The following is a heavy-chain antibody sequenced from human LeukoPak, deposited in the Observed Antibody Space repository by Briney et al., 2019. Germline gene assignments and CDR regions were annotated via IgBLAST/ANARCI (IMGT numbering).Heavy chain of an antibody. Sequence: SETLSLTCTVSGCSISSYYWSWIRQPPGKGLEWIGFIYYSGSTNYNPSLKSRVTISVDTSKNQFSLKLSSVTAADTAVYYCARKSIAADAFDIWGQGTMVTVSS. D-gene: IGHD6-6*01. J-gene: IGHJ3*02. CDR2: IYYSGST. CDR1: GCSISSYY. CDR3: ARKSIAADAFDI. V-gene: IGHV4-59*01.